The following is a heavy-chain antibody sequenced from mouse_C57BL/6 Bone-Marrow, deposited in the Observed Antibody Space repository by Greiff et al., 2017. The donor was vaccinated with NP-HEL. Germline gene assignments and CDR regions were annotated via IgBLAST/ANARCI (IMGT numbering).Heavy chain of an antibody. CDR2: IDPSDSYT. J-gene: IGHJ2*01. CDR3: ARDYYVYDWPYYFDY. Sequence: QVQLQQPGAELVMPGASVKLSCKASGYTFTSYWMHWVKQRPGQGLEWIGEIDPSDSYTNYNQKFKGKSTLTVDKSSSTAYMQLSSLTSEDSAVYYCARDYYVYDWPYYFDYWGQGTTLTVSS. CDR1: GYTFTSYW. D-gene: IGHD2-2*01. V-gene: IGHV1-69*01.